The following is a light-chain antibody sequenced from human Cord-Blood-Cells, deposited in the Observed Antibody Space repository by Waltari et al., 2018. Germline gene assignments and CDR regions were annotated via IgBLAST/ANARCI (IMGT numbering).Light chain of an antibody. V-gene: IGKV3-15*01. CDR1: QSVSSN. J-gene: IGKJ2*03. CDR2: GAS. CDR3: QQYNNWPPNS. Sequence: EIVMTQSPATLSVSPGERATLPCRASQSVSSNLAWDQQKPGQAPRLLIYGASTRATGIPARFSGSGSGTEFTLTISSLQSEDFAVYYCQQYNNWPPNSFGQGTKLEIK.